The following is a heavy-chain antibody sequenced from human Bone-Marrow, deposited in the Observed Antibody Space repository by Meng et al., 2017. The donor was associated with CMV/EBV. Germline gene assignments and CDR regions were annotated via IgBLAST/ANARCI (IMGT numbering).Heavy chain of an antibody. Sequence: SETLSLTCTVSGGSISSYYWSWIRQPPGKGLEWIGYIYYSGSTNYNPSLKSRVTILLDTSKEQFSLKLSSVTAADTAVYYCARGGFGEFLSYYYGMDVWGQGNTVTVSS. CDR1: GGSISSYY. D-gene: IGHD3-10*01. CDR2: IYYSGST. V-gene: IGHV4-59*01. J-gene: IGHJ6*02. CDR3: ARGGFGEFLSYYYGMDV.